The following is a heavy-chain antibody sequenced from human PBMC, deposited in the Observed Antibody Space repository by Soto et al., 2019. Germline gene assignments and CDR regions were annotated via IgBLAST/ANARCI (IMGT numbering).Heavy chain of an antibody. V-gene: IGHV3-33*01. J-gene: IGHJ4*02. CDR1: GFTFSSYG. D-gene: IGHD6-19*01. CDR2: IWYDGSNK. CDR3: ARDNLAYSSGSPDFDY. Sequence: GGSLRLSCAASGFTFSSYGMHWVRQAPGKGLEWVAVIWYDGSNKYYADSVKGRFTISRDNSKNTLYLQMNSLRAEDTAVYYCARDNLAYSSGSPDFDYWGQGTLVTVSS.